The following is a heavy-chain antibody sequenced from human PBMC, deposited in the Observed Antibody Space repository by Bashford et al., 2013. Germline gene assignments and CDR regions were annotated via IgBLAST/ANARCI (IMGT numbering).Heavy chain of an antibody. CDR2: ISYNGAA. D-gene: IGHD3-16*01. CDR3: ARVRSPTTMLLLDP. J-gene: IGHJ5*02. Sequence: SETLSLTCTVSGGSIKSFDYYWSWVRQHPGRGLECIGYISYNGAAFYNPSLRSRVTISVDTSNNKFSLRLSSVTAADTAVYYCARVRSPTTMLLLDPWGPGTLVTVSS. V-gene: IGHV4-31*03. CDR1: GGSIKSFDYY.